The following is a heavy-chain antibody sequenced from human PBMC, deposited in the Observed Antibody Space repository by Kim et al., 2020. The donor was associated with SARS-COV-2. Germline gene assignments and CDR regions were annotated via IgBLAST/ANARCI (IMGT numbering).Heavy chain of an antibody. D-gene: IGHD6-6*01. J-gene: IGHJ4*02. CDR1: GFTFWHYW. V-gene: IGHV3-7*03. Sequence: GGSLRLSCAASGFTFWHYWMSWVRQAPGKGLEWVAHIKEDGSVKFYADSVKGRTTISRDNAKNSLYLEMDTLRVEYTAVYYCANSIAYAFHYWGQGT. CDR2: IKEDGSVK. CDR3: ANSIAYAFHY.